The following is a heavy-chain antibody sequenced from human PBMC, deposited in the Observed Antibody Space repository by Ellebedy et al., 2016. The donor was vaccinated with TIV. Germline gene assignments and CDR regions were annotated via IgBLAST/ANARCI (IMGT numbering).Heavy chain of an antibody. CDR3: ARGWNGPVFV. CDR1: GFTFSSYS. Sequence: PGGSLRLSCVASGFTFSSYSMNWVRQAPGKGLEWVSHITSTGSKMYYADSVKGRFTISRDNAKNSLYLQLNSLRDEDTAVYYCARGWNGPVFVWGQGTTVTVSS. J-gene: IGHJ6*02. V-gene: IGHV3-48*02. CDR2: ITSTGSKM. D-gene: IGHD1-1*01.